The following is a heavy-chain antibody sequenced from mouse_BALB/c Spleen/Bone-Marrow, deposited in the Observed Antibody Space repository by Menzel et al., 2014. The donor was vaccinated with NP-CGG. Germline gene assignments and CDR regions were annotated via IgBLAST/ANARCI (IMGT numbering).Heavy chain of an antibody. V-gene: IGHV1-67*01. CDR1: GYTLTDYA. J-gene: IGHJ4*01. D-gene: IGHD2-14*01. CDR2: ISTYNGNT. Sequence: QVQLQQPGPEVVRPGVSVKISCKGSGYTLTDYAMHWVKQSHAKSLEWIGVISTYNGNTNYNQKFKGKVTMTVDKSSSPAYMELARLTSEDSAIYYCAREVRAPWYAMDYWGQGTSVTVSS. CDR3: AREVRAPWYAMDY.